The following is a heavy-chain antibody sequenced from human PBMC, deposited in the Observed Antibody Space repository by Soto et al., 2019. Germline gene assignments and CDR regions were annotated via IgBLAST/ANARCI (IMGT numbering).Heavy chain of an antibody. Sequence: GGSLRLSCAASGFTFSSYAMHWVRQAPGKGLEWVAVISYDGSNKYYADSVKGRFTISRDNSKNTLYLQMNSLRAEDTAVYYCARDNRGSGIVGATYYFDYWGQGTLVTVSS. J-gene: IGHJ4*02. CDR2: ISYDGSNK. D-gene: IGHD1-26*01. CDR3: ARDNRGSGIVGATYYFDY. V-gene: IGHV3-30-3*01. CDR1: GFTFSSYA.